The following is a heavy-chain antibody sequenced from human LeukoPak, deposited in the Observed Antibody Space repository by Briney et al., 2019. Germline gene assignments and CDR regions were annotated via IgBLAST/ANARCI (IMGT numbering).Heavy chain of an antibody. CDR1: GFTFSSSA. V-gene: IGHV3-23*01. J-gene: IGHJ5*02. Sequence: GGSLRLSCAASGFTFSSSAMSWVRQAPGRGLEWVSAISNNGGYTYYADSVKGRFTISRDNSKNTLYLQMNSLRAEDTAVYYCAKEVVPAAKADNWFDPWGQGTLVTVSS. D-gene: IGHD2-2*01. CDR2: ISNNGGYT. CDR3: AKEVVPAAKADNWFDP.